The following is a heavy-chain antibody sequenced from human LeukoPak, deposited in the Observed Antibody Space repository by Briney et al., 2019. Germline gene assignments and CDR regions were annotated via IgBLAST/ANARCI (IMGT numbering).Heavy chain of an antibody. D-gene: IGHD3-10*01. CDR2: IYHSGST. CDR1: GYSISSGYY. V-gene: IGHV4-38-2*02. J-gene: IGHJ5*02. Sequence: SETLSLTCTVSGYSISSGYYWGWIRQPPGKGLEWIGSIYHSGSTYYNPSLKSRVTISVDTSKNQFSLKLSSVTAADTAVYYCARDGDPLNWFDPWGQGTLVTVSS. CDR3: ARDGDPLNWFDP.